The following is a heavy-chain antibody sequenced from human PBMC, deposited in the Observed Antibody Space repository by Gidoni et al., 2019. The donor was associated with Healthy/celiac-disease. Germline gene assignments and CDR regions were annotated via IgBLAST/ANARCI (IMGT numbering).Heavy chain of an antibody. D-gene: IGHD6-6*01. V-gene: IGHV3-48*02. CDR3: ARALYSSSLYYFDY. J-gene: IGHJ4*02. CDR1: GSPFGSYS. Sequence: EGQLVESGGGLVQHGGSLGLPCAASGSPFGSYSMTWVRQAPGKGLEWVSYISSSRSTIYYADSVKGRFTISRDNAKNSLYLQMNSLRDEDTAVYYCARALYSSSLYYFDYWGQGTLVTVSS. CDR2: ISSSRSTI.